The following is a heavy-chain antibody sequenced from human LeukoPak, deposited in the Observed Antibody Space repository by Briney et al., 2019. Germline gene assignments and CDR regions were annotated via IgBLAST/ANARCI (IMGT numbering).Heavy chain of an antibody. Sequence: SETLSLTCTVSGGSISSYYWSWIRPPAGKGLEWIGRIYTSGSTNYNPSLKSRVTMSVDTSKNQFSLKLSSVTAADTAVYYCARDSSSTSWSDAFDIWGQGTMVTVSS. CDR1: GGSISSYY. J-gene: IGHJ3*02. CDR3: ARDSSSTSWSDAFDI. V-gene: IGHV4-4*07. D-gene: IGHD2-2*01. CDR2: IYTSGST.